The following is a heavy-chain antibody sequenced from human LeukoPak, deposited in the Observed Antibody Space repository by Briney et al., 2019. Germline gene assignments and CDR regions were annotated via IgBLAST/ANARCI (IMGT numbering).Heavy chain of an antibody. CDR1: GYTFTGYY. Sequence: GASVTVSCKASGYTFTGYYMHWVRQAPGQGLEWMGWINPNSGGTNYAQKFQGRVTMTRDTSISTAYMELSRLRSDDTAVYYCARPSSGYDHWASDYWGQGTLVTVSS. D-gene: IGHD5-12*01. CDR2: INPNSGGT. CDR3: ARPSSGYDHWASDY. J-gene: IGHJ4*02. V-gene: IGHV1-2*02.